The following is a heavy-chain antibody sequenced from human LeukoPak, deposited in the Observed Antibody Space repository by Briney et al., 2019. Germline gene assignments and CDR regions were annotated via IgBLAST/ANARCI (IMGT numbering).Heavy chain of an antibody. D-gene: IGHD6-19*01. Sequence: SETLSLTCTVSGGSISSGGYYWSWIRQHPEKGLEWIGYIYYSGSTYYNPSLKSRVTISVDTSKDQFSLKLSSVTAADTAVYYCVGLGKAVAGTVDYWGQGTLVTVSS. CDR3: VGLGKAVAGTVDY. CDR2: IYYSGST. V-gene: IGHV4-31*03. J-gene: IGHJ4*02. CDR1: GGSISSGGYY.